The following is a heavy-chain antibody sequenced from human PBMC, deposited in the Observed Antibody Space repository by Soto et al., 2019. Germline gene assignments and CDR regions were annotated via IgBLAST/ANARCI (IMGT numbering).Heavy chain of an antibody. V-gene: IGHV1-3*01. CDR2: INAGNGNT. CDR1: GYTFTSYA. J-gene: IGHJ6*02. Sequence: GASVKVSCKASGYTFTSYAMHWVRQAPGQRLEWMGWINAGNGNTKYSQKFQGRVTITRDTSASTAYMELSSLRSEDTAVYYCAREVVPAAGYYYGMDVWGQGTTVTVSS. D-gene: IGHD2-2*01. CDR3: AREVVPAAGYYYGMDV.